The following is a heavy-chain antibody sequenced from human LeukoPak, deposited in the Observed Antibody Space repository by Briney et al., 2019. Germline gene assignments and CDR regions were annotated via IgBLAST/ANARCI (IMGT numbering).Heavy chain of an antibody. V-gene: IGHV4-59*01. Sequence: PSETLSLTCTVSGGSISSYYWSWIRQPPGKGLEWIGYIYYSGSTNYNPSLKSRVTISVDTSKNQFSLKLSSVTAADTAVYYCARVHYDILTDIRGDYFDYWGQGTLVTVSS. CDR2: IYYSGST. CDR3: ARVHYDILTDIRGDYFDY. D-gene: IGHD3-9*01. CDR1: GGSISSYY. J-gene: IGHJ4*02.